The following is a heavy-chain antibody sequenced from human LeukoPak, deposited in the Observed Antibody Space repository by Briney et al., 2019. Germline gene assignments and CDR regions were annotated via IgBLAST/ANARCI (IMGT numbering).Heavy chain of an antibody. CDR1: GFTFSSYS. CDR3: ARGLEDIVVVPAATLFDY. J-gene: IGHJ4*02. V-gene: IGHV3-48*04. Sequence: GGSLRLSCAASGFTFSSYSMNWVRQAPGKGLEWVSYISSSSSTIYYADSVKGRFTISRDNAKDSLYLQMNSLRAEDTAVYYCARGLEDIVVVPAATLFDYWGQGTLVTVSS. CDR2: ISSSSSTI. D-gene: IGHD2-2*01.